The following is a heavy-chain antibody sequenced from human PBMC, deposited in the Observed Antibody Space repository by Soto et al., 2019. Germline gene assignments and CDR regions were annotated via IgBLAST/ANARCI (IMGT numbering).Heavy chain of an antibody. V-gene: IGHV3-23*05. D-gene: IGHD3-22*01. Sequence: GGSLRLSCAASGFIFSDFAMSWVRQAPGKGLEWVSDIDKSARSTFYADSVKGRFTTLRDNSKNTLFLQMNVLRADDTAVYYCAKYIGYLFGSYYMDFWGKGTTVTVSS. CDR1: GFIFSDFA. J-gene: IGHJ6*03. CDR2: IDKSARST. CDR3: AKYIGYLFGSYYMDF.